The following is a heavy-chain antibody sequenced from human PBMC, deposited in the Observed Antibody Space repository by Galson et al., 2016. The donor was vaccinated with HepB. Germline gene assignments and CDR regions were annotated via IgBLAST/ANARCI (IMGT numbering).Heavy chain of an antibody. CDR1: GFTFSDYW. CDR3: ALGQGFLADT. J-gene: IGHJ5*02. V-gene: IGHV3-7*05. D-gene: IGHD2-15*01. Sequence: SLRLSCAVSGFTFSDYWMSWVRQAPGKGLEWVAIIKQDGSAKYYVDSLKGRFTISRDNAKNSLYLQMSSLRPEDTAVYYCALGQGFLADTWGQGTLVTVSS. CDR2: IKQDGSAK.